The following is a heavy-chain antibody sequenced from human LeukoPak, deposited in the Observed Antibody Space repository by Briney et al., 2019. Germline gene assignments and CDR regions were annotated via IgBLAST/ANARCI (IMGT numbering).Heavy chain of an antibody. D-gene: IGHD2-15*01. V-gene: IGHV4-34*01. CDR1: GGSISSYY. J-gene: IGHJ4*02. CDR3: ARGPHIVVVVAATWRTPGRNYFDY. Sequence: PSETLSLTCTVSGGSISSYYWSWIRQPPGKGLEWIGEINHSGSTNYNPSLKSRVTISVDTSKNQFSLKLSSVTAADTAVYYCARGPHIVVVVAATWRTPGRNYFDYWGQGTLVTVSS. CDR2: INHSGST.